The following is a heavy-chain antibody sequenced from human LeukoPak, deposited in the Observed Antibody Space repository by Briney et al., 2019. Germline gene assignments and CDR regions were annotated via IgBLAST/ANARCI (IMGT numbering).Heavy chain of an antibody. Sequence: GRSLRLSCAASGFIFDDYAMHWVRQAPGKGLEWVSGISWNSGSIGYADSVKGRFTISRDNAKNSLYLRMNSLRAEDTAVYYCARDSPSMIVVANDAFDIWGQGTMVTVSS. V-gene: IGHV3-9*01. D-gene: IGHD3-22*01. CDR2: ISWNSGSI. CDR3: ARDSPSMIVVANDAFDI. CDR1: GFIFDDYA. J-gene: IGHJ3*02.